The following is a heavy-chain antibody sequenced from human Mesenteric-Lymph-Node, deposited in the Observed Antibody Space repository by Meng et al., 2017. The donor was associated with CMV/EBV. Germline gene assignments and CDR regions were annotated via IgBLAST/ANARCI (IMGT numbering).Heavy chain of an antibody. D-gene: IGHD1-26*01. V-gene: IGHV4-31*11. CDR3: AGVNGSYCVFDY. J-gene: IGHJ4*02. CDR2: ISYSGST. Sequence: AASCGCINCGGCDWRWLRQRPGKGLGCFGYISYSGSTYHNPSLKRRVATSVNTSKIKVSLETAAVTAAYSAVYVRAGVNGSYCVFDYWGQGTLVTVSS. CDR1: CGCINCGGCD.